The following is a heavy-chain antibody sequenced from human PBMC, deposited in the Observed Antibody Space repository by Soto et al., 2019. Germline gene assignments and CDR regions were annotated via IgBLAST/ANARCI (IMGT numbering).Heavy chain of an antibody. D-gene: IGHD3-3*01. Sequence: PSETLSLTCTVSGGSISSSNYYWGWIRQPPGKGLEWIGSIYYSGSTYYNPSLKSRVTISVDTSKNQFSLKLSSVTAADTAVYYCARHSASSWSYYYYMHVWGKGTTVTVSS. J-gene: IGHJ6*03. V-gene: IGHV4-39*01. CDR2: IYYSGST. CDR1: GGSISSSNYY. CDR3: ARHSASSWSYYYYMHV.